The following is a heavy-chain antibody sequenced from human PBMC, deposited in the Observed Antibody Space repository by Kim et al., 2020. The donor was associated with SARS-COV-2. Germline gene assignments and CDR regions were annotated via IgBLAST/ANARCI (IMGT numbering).Heavy chain of an antibody. V-gene: IGHV4-31*02. D-gene: IGHD6-6*01. Sequence: PALKSRVTISVDTSKNQFSLKLSSVTAADTAVYYCARDAPSIAARHWFDPWGQGTLVTVSS. J-gene: IGHJ5*02. CDR3: ARDAPSIAARHWFDP.